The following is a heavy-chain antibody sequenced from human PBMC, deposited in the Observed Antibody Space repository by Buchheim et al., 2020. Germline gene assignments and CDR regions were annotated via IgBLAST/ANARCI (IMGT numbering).Heavy chain of an antibody. D-gene: IGHD2-15*01. CDR2: ISYDGSNK. CDR1: GFTFSSYG. Sequence: QVQLVESGGGVVQPGRSLRLSCAASGFTFSSYGMHWVRQAPGKGLEWVAVISYDGSNKYYADSVKGRFTISRDNSKNTLYLQMNSLRAEDTAVYYCAKDVFYRYCSGGSCYSGRYFDLWGRGTL. CDR3: AKDVFYRYCSGGSCYSGRYFDL. V-gene: IGHV3-30*18. J-gene: IGHJ2*01.